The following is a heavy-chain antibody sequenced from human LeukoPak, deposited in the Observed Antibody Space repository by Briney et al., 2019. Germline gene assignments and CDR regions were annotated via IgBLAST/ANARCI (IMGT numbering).Heavy chain of an antibody. V-gene: IGHV1-46*01. J-gene: IGHJ3*02. CDR3: ARDSYYDSSGYRNSDAFDI. D-gene: IGHD3-22*01. CDR2: INPSGGST. Sequence: ASVKVSCKASGYTFTSYYMHWVRQAPGQGLEWMGIINPSGGSTSYAQKFQGRVTMTRDTSTSTVYMELSSLRSEDTDVYYCARDSYYDSSGYRNSDAFDIWGQGTMVTVSS. CDR1: GYTFTSYY.